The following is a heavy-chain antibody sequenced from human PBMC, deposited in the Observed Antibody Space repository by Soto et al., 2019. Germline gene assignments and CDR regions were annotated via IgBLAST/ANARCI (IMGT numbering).Heavy chain of an antibody. J-gene: IGHJ3*02. CDR1: GGSISSSSYY. V-gene: IGHV4-39*07. CDR2: IYHSGST. D-gene: IGHD3-22*01. Sequence: SETLSLTCTVSGGSISSSSYYWGWIRQPPGKGLEWIGEIYHSGSTNYNPSLKSRVTISVDKSKNQFSLKLSSVTAADTAVYYCARDLGYYDSSGYYPLDAFDIWGQGTMVTVSS. CDR3: ARDLGYYDSSGYYPLDAFDI.